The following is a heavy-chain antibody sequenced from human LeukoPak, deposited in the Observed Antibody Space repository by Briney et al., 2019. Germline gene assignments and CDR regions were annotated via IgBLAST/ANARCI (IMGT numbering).Heavy chain of an antibody. V-gene: IGHV4-34*01. CDR1: GGSFSSYY. CDR2: INHSGST. CDR3: ASRNVWGSYRLPY. J-gene: IGHJ4*02. D-gene: IGHD3-16*02. Sequence: SETLSLTCGVYGGSFSSYYWSWIRQPPGKGLEWIGEINHSGSTNYNPSLKRRVAISLDTSKNQFSLKLSSVTAADTAVYYCASRNVWGSYRLPYWGQGILVTVSS.